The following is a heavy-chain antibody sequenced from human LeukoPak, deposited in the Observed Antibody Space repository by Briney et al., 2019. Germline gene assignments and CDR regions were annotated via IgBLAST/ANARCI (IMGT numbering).Heavy chain of an antibody. Sequence: QPGGSLRLSCAASRFTFDDYAMHWVRQAPGKGLEWVSLISGDGGSTYYADSVKGRFTISRDNSKNSLYLQMNSLRTEDTALYYCANGGSYSSGYFDYWGQGTLVTVSS. D-gene: IGHD6-19*01. V-gene: IGHV3-43*02. CDR3: ANGGSYSSGYFDY. J-gene: IGHJ4*02. CDR1: RFTFDDYA. CDR2: ISGDGGST.